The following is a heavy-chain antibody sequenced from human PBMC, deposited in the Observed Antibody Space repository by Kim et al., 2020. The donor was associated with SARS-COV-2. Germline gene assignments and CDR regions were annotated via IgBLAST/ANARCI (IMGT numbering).Heavy chain of an antibody. CDR1: GYTLTSYG. V-gene: IGHV1-18*01. D-gene: IGHD3-10*01. CDR2: TSAYNGNT. Sequence: ASVKVSCKAFGYTLTSYGISWVRQAPGQGLEWMGWTSAYNGNTNHAQKLQGRVTMTTDTATSTAYMELRSLTSDDTAVYYCARDSTAYYHGSGTSYHFDYWGQGTLVTVSS. J-gene: IGHJ4*02. CDR3: ARDSTAYYHGSGTSYHFDY.